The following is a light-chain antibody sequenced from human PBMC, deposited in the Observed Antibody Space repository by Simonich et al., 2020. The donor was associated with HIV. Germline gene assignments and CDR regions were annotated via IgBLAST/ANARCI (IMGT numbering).Light chain of an antibody. CDR3: QQLNSYPPFT. J-gene: IGKJ3*01. Sequence: EIVLTQSPATLSLSPGERATLSCGASQSVSSYLAWYQLKPGQAPRLLIYDASNRATGIPARFSGSGSGTDFTLTISSLEPEDFATYYCQQLNSYPPFTFGPGTKVDIK. CDR1: QSVSSY. V-gene: IGKV3-11*01. CDR2: DAS.